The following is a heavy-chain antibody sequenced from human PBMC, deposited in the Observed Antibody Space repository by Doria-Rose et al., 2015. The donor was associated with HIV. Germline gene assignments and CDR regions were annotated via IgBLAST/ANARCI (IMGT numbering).Heavy chain of an antibody. Sequence: QVQLVQSGPVLVKPTETLTLTCTASGVSLSSPGMGVSWIRQPPGKALEWLANIFSDDERPYKTSLKSRLTISRGTSRSQLVLTMTDMDPVDTATYYCARIKSSRWYHKYYFDFWGQGTLVIVSA. D-gene: IGHD6-13*01. V-gene: IGHV2-26*01. J-gene: IGHJ4*02. CDR2: IFSDDER. CDR1: GVSLSSPGMG. CDR3: ARIKSSRWYHKYYFDF.